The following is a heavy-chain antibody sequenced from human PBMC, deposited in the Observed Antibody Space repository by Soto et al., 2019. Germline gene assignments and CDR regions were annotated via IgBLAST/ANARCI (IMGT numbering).Heavy chain of an antibody. CDR2: IWYDGSRT. CDR1: GFTFSTYG. D-gene: IGHD6-19*01. V-gene: IGHV3-33*01. J-gene: IGHJ4*02. CDR3: AREQIGVAGSTYDY. Sequence: QVQLVESGGGVVQPGTSLRLSCAASGFTFSTYGMHWVRQAPGKGLDWVALIWYDGSRTHYAESVKGRFTISRDNSKNTLLLQMNGLRVEDTAVYYCAREQIGVAGSTYDYWGQGPLVTVSS.